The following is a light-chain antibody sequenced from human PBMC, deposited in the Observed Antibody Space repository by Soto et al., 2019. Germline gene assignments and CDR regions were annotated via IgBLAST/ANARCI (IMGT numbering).Light chain of an antibody. CDR3: QQYNNWPRT. V-gene: IGKV3-15*01. J-gene: IGKJ1*01. Sequence: ERVMSQSPATLSVSPGERATLSCRASQTVNSNLAWYQQKPGQAPRLLIYDASTRATGIPARFSGSGSGTEFTLTISSLQSEDFAVYYCQQYNNWPRTFGQGTEVEIK. CDR1: QTVNSN. CDR2: DAS.